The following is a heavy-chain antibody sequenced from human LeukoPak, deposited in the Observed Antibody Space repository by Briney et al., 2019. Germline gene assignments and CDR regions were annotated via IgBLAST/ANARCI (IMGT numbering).Heavy chain of an antibody. Sequence: ASVKVSCKASGYTFTTYSMHWVRQAPGQRLEWMGWINAGNGNTNYAQKLQGRVTMTTDTSTSTAYMELRSLRSDDTAVYYCAFGRGVIPRNFDYWGQGTLVTVSS. J-gene: IGHJ4*02. CDR2: INAGNGNT. CDR1: GYTFTTYS. CDR3: AFGRGVIPRNFDY. V-gene: IGHV1-3*01. D-gene: IGHD3-10*01.